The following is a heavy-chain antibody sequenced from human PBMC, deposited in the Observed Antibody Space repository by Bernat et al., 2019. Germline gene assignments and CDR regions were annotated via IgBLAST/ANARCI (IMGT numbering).Heavy chain of an antibody. D-gene: IGHD3-9*01. V-gene: IGHV1-18*01. CDR2: ISGFNGNT. Sequence: QVQLVQSGPEVKKPGASVKVSCKASGYTFSSYGINWVRQAPGQGLEWMGWISGFNGNTNYAQKLQGRVTMTTDTSTSTAYMELRSLRSDDTAVYYCARSYYDILTRYHDAFDMWGQGTMVTVSS. CDR3: ARSYYDILTRYHDAFDM. J-gene: IGHJ3*02. CDR1: GYTFSSYG.